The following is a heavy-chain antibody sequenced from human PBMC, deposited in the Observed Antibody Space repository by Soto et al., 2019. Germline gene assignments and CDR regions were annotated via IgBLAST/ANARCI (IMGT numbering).Heavy chain of an antibody. Sequence: PGGSLRLPCAASGFTFSTYAMPWVRQAPGKGLMWVSRVSADGSSTTYVDSVKGRFSISRDNAKNTLYLQVNSLRADDSAVYYCARESYSSGYYSFDSWGQGALVTVSS. CDR1: GFTFSTYA. D-gene: IGHD6-19*01. J-gene: IGHJ4*02. CDR3: ARESYSSGYYSFDS. CDR2: VSADGSST. V-gene: IGHV3-74*01.